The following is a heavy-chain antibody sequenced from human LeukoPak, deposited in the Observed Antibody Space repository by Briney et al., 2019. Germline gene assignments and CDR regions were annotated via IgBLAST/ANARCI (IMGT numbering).Heavy chain of an antibody. CDR1: GGSVSSGGHY. J-gene: IGHJ4*02. Sequence: SETLSLTCIVSGGSVSSGGHYWGWIRQPPGKGLEWIGSIYYSGSTYHNPSLNNRVTIFIDMSKNQFSLRLNSVTATDTAVYYCARLVCGGGSCPAEFDYWGQGTLVTVSS. CDR2: IYYSGST. D-gene: IGHD2-15*01. V-gene: IGHV4-39*01. CDR3: ARLVCGGGSCPAEFDY.